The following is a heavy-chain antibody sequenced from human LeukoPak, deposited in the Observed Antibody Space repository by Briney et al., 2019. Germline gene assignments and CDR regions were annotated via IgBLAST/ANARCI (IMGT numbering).Heavy chain of an antibody. V-gene: IGHV4-59*01. CDR3: AGTAAAPET. CDR2: IYYSGST. J-gene: IGHJ4*02. Sequence: PSETLSLTCTVSGGSISSYYWSWIRQPPGKGLEWIGYIYYSGSTNYNPSLKSRVTISVDTSKNQFSLKLSSVTAADTAVYYCAGTAAAPETWGQGTLVTVSS. CDR1: GGSISSYY. D-gene: IGHD6-13*01.